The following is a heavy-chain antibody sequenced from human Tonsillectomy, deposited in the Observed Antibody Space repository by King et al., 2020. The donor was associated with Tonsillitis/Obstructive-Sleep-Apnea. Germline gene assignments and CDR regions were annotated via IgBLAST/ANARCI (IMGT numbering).Heavy chain of an antibody. Sequence: VQLVESGGGLVQPRGSLRVSCAASGFTFSTYAMSWVRQAPGKGLEWVSGISGSGSRTYYADSVKGRFTVSRDNSKNTLYLQMSSLRADDTAVYFCAKGHLSGSYYDGFDYWGQGTLVTVSS. CDR3: AKGHLSGSYYDGFDY. CDR1: GFTFSTYA. CDR2: ISGSGSRT. V-gene: IGHV3-23*04. D-gene: IGHD1-26*01. J-gene: IGHJ4*02.